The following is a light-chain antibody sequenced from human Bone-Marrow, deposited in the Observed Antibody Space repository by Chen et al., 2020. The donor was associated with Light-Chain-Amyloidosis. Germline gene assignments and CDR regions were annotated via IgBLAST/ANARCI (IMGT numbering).Light chain of an antibody. CDR1: QSVGGD. V-gene: IGKV3-15*01. CDR2: GAS. CDR3: QQYNNWPLT. J-gene: IGKJ4*01. Sequence: EVVMPQSPATRSASPGERATLSCRASQSVGGDVAWYQQKPGQAPRLRIYGASTRATGIPVRFSGSGSRTEFTLTISSLQSEDFAVYYCQQYNNWPLTFGGGTKVGIK.